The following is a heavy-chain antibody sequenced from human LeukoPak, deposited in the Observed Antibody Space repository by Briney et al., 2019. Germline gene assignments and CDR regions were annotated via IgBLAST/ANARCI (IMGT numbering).Heavy chain of an antibody. Sequence: ASVKVSCKASGYTFTSYAMHWVRRAPGQRLEWMGWIDAGNGNTKYSQKFQGRVTITRDTSASTAYMELSSLRSEDTAVYYCARDWVADSSGWYTYDAFDIWGQGTMVTVSS. CDR2: IDAGNGNT. V-gene: IGHV1-3*01. D-gene: IGHD6-19*01. J-gene: IGHJ3*02. CDR3: ARDWVADSSGWYTYDAFDI. CDR1: GYTFTSYA.